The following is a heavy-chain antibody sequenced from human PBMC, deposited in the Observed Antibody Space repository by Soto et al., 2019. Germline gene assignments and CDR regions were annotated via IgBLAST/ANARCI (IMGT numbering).Heavy chain of an antibody. D-gene: IGHD3-10*01. J-gene: IGHJ4*02. V-gene: IGHV3-23*01. CDR3: AKDPLLWSH. Sequence: LRLSCAASGFTFSSCAMSWVRQAPGKGLEWVSTISGSGSGGSTYYADSVKGRFTISRDNSKNTLFLQMNSLRAEDTAVYYCAKDPLLWSHWGQGTLVTVSS. CDR2: ISGSGSGGST. CDR1: GFTFSSCA.